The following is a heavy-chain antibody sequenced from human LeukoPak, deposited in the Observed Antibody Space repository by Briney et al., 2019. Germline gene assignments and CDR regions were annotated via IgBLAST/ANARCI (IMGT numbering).Heavy chain of an antibody. D-gene: IGHD4-17*01. J-gene: IGHJ6*03. CDR3: AREGYGDYNYYYYMDV. CDR1: GFTFNTYA. V-gene: IGHV3-64*02. CDR2: ISSNGIST. Sequence: GGSLRLSCAASGFTFNTYAMHWVRQAPGKGLEYVSGISSNGISTFYADSVKGRFTISRDNAKNSLYLQMNSLRAEDTALYYCAREGYGDYNYYYYMDVWGKGTTVTVSS.